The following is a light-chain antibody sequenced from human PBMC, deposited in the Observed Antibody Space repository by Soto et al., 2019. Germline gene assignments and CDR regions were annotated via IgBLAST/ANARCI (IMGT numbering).Light chain of an antibody. V-gene: IGLV2-8*01. J-gene: IGLJ1*01. CDR2: GVT. CDR3: CSYAGSNTHYV. Sequence: QSALTQPPSASGSPGQSVTISCTGTSSDVGGYNLVSWYQQHPGKAPKLMIYGVTERPSGVPDRFSGSKSGNAAFLTVSGLQAEDEADHYCCSYAGSNTHYVFGTGTKLTVL. CDR1: SSDVGGYNL.